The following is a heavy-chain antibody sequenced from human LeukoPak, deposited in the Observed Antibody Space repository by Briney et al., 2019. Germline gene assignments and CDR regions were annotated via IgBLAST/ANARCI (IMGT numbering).Heavy chain of an antibody. CDR1: GFTFSSFA. J-gene: IGHJ5*02. D-gene: IGHD3-3*01. Sequence: GGSLRPSCAASGFTFSSFAMSWIRQAPGKGLEWVSSIDKIGVGTYYADSVRGRFTISRDNSKNALYLQMSRLRTDDTAIYFCAKDSGDYTWSDEGNWFDLWGQGTLVTVSS. CDR3: AKDSGDYTWSDEGNWFDL. CDR2: IDKIGVGT. V-gene: IGHV3-23*01.